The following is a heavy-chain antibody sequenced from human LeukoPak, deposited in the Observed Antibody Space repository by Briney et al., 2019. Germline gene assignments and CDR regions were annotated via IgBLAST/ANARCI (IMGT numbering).Heavy chain of an antibody. V-gene: IGHV4-59*01. J-gene: IGHJ6*02. CDR1: GGSISSYY. CDR3: ARIVADDYYYYYYGMDV. D-gene: IGHD2-21*01. CDR2: IYYSGST. Sequence: SETLSLTCTVSGGSISSYYWSWIRQPPGKGLEWMGYIYYSGSTNYNPSLKSRVTISVDTSKNQFSLKLSSVTAADTAVYYCARIVADDYYYYYYGMDVWGQGTTVTVSS.